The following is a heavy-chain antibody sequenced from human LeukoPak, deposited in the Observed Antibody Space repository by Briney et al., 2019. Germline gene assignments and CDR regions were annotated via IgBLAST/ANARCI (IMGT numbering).Heavy chain of an antibody. CDR1: GYTFTSYG. V-gene: IGHV1-18*01. D-gene: IGHD3-16*01. CDR2: ISAYNGNT. J-gene: IGHJ4*02. Sequence: ASVKVSCEASGYTFTSYGISWVRQAPGQGLEWMGWISAYNGNTNYAQKLQGRVTMTTDTSTSTAYMELRSLRFDDTAVYYCARAVVYDNVWGSYPTDYWGQGTLVTVSS. CDR3: ARAVVYDNVWGSYPTDY.